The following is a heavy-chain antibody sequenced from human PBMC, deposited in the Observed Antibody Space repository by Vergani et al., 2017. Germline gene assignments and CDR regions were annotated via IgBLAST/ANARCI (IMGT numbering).Heavy chain of an antibody. CDR3: ARDPRRVVRGVIINYFDY. Sequence: QVQLVQSGAEVKKPGASVKVSCKASGYTFTGYYMHWVRQAPGQGIEWMGWINPNSVGTNYAQKFPGRVTITADESTSTAYMELSSLRSEDTAVYYCARDPRRVVRGVIINYFDYWGQGTLVTVSS. V-gene: IGHV1-2*02. D-gene: IGHD3-10*01. CDR2: INPNSVGT. CDR1: GYTFTGYY. J-gene: IGHJ4*02.